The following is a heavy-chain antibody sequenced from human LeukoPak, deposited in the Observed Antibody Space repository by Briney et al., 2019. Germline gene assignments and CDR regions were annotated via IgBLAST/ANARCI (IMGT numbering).Heavy chain of an antibody. Sequence: PGGSLRLSCAASGFTFSDYYMSWIRQAPGKGLEWVGRIKSKTDGGTTDYAAPVKGRFTISRDDSKNTLYLQMNSLKTEDTAVYYCTTASERYCSSTSCYYPGDYWGQGTLVTVSS. V-gene: IGHV3-15*01. J-gene: IGHJ4*02. D-gene: IGHD2-2*01. CDR3: TTASERYCSSTSCYYPGDY. CDR2: IKSKTDGGTT. CDR1: GFTFSDYY.